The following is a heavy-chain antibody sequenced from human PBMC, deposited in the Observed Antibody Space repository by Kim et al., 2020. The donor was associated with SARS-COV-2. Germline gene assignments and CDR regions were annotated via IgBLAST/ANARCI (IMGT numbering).Heavy chain of an antibody. Sequence: SETLSLTCAVYGGSFSGYYWSWIRQPPGKGLEWIGETNHSGSTNYNPSLKSRVTISVDTSKNQFSLKLSSVTAADTAVYYCARVPRIVGATGGAFDIWGQGTMVTVSS. J-gene: IGHJ3*02. D-gene: IGHD1-26*01. CDR2: TNHSGST. V-gene: IGHV4-34*01. CDR3: ARVPRIVGATGGAFDI. CDR1: GGSFSGYY.